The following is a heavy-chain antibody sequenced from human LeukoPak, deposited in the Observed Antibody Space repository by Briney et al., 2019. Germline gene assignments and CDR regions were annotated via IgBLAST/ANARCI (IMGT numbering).Heavy chain of an antibody. V-gene: IGHV4-34*01. CDR2: INHSGYT. J-gene: IGHJ4*02. D-gene: IGHD3-10*02. CDR3: TRCLSGDHKPPYDY. CDR1: GGSFSDYF. Sequence: PSETLSLTCAFYGGSFSDYFIVWIRQSPGKGLEWIGEINHSGYTNYKPSLRSRVTISLDSSKSQFSLRLSSVTAADTAVYYCTRCLSGDHKPPYDYWGQGTLVTVSS.